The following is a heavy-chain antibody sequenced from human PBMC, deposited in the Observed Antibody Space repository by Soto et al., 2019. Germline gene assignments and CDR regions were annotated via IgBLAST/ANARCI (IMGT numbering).Heavy chain of an antibody. V-gene: IGHV3-30*03. CDR2: ISYDGSNK. CDR3: ARWDGSSSWYLGGRLYYYGMDV. J-gene: IGHJ6*02. CDR1: GFTFSSYG. Sequence: PGGSLRLSCAASGFTFSSYGMHWVRQAPGKGLEWVAVISYDGSNKYYADSVKGRFTISRDNSKNTLYLQMNSLRAEDTAVYYCARWDGSSSWYLGGRLYYYGMDVWGQGTTVTVSS. D-gene: IGHD6-13*01.